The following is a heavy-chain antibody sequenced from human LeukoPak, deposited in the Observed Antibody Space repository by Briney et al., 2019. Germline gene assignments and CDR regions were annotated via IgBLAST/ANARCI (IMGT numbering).Heavy chain of an antibody. V-gene: IGHV3-53*01. Sequence: PGGSLRLSCAASGFTVSSNYMSWVRQAPGKGLEWVSVIYSGGSTYYADSVKGRFTISRDNSKNTLYLQMNSLRAEDTAVYYCARGIESSAAAGMGAFDIWGQGTMVTVFS. D-gene: IGHD6-13*01. J-gene: IGHJ3*02. CDR1: GFTVSSNY. CDR3: ARGIESSAAAGMGAFDI. CDR2: IYSGGST.